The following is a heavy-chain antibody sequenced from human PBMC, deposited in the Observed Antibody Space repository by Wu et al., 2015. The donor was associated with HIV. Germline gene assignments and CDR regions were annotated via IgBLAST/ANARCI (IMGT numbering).Heavy chain of an antibody. V-gene: IGHV1-69*13. J-gene: IGHJ6*02. CDR1: GYTFTSFY. D-gene: IGHD3-10*01. Sequence: QVQLVQSGAEVKKPGSSVKVSCKASGYTFTSFYMHWVRQAPGQGLEWMGRFIPIFGTTNYAQKFQGRVTITADESTSTAYMELSSLRSEDTAVYYCASVRGVTTRNYYYYGMDVWGQGTTVTVSS. CDR3: ASVRGVTTRNYYYYGMDV. CDR2: FIPIFGTT.